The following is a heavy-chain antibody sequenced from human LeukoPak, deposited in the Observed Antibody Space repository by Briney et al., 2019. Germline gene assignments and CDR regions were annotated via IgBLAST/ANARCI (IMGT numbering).Heavy chain of an antibody. CDR3: AREGRPAAENTFYFYYGMDV. CDR2: LHHSGST. V-gene: IGHV4-59*01. J-gene: IGHJ6*02. CDR1: GGSISSYY. D-gene: IGHD6-13*01. Sequence: PSETPSLTCTVFGGSISSYYWNWIRQVPGKGLEWIGFLHHSGSTDYNPSLQSRVTISVDTSKNQLSLKLRSVTAADTAVYYCAREGRPAAENTFYFYYGMDVWGQGTAVTVSS.